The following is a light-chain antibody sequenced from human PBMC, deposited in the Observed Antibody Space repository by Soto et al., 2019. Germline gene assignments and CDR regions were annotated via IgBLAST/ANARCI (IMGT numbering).Light chain of an antibody. Sequence: DIEMTQSPSSLSSSVGDRVTLSCRASQSISSYLTWYQQKPGTAPKLLIYAASSMHNEVPARCSGSGSGTDFPLTISSLQPEDSATYYCQQSYSPPFTLGPGTKVDLK. CDR3: QQSYSPPFT. CDR1: QSISSY. CDR2: AAS. J-gene: IGKJ3*01. V-gene: IGKV1-39*01.